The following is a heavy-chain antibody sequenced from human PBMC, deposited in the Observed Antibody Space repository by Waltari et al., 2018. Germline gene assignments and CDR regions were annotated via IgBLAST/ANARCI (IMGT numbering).Heavy chain of an antibody. Sequence: QVQLVQSGAEVKKPGVSVKVSCKDSGDNFTRYDINWVRQATGQGLEWMGCMNPNSGNTGYAQKFQGRVTITRNTSISTAYMELSSLRSEDTAVYYCARGQRGYYYYYMDVWGKGTTVTISS. D-gene: IGHD2-2*01. CDR3: ARGQRGYYYYYMDV. CDR1: GDNFTRYD. J-gene: IGHJ6*03. CDR2: MNPNSGNT. V-gene: IGHV1-8*03.